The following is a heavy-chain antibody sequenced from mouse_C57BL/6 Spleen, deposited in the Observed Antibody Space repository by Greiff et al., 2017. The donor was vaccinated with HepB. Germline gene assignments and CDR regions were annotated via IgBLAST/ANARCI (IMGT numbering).Heavy chain of an antibody. CDR2: ISSGSSTI. Sequence: EVQGVESGGGLVKPGGSLKLSCAASGFTFSDYGMHWVRQAPEKGLEWVAYISSGSSTIYYADTVKGRFTISRDIAKNTLFLQMTSLRSEDTAMYYCARDGYSAWFAYWGQGTLVTVSA. J-gene: IGHJ3*01. V-gene: IGHV5-17*01. CDR1: GFTFSDYG. D-gene: IGHD2-3*01. CDR3: ARDGYSAWFAY.